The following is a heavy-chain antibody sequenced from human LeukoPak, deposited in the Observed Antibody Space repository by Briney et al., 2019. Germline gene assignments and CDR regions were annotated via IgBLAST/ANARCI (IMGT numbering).Heavy chain of an antibody. CDR3: ARDTVAAAGTGLDY. CDR1: GYTFTSYY. Sequence: ASVKVSCKASGYTFTSYYMHWVRQAPGQGLEWKGIINPSGGSTSCAQKFQGRVTMTRDMSTSTVYMELSSLRSEDTAVYYCARDTVAAAGTGLDYWGQGTLVTVSS. J-gene: IGHJ4*02. V-gene: IGHV1-46*01. D-gene: IGHD6-13*01. CDR2: INPSGGST.